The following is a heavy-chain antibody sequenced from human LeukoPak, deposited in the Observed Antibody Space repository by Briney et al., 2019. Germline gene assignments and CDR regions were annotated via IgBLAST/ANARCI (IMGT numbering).Heavy chain of an antibody. J-gene: IGHJ3*02. CDR3: AKMQYYHDSSGYYFRSPGDAFDI. CDR2: ISGSGDNT. CDR1: GFTFSTYA. Sequence: GVSLRLSCAASGFTFSTYAMSWVRQAPGKGPEWVSVISGSGDNTYYADSVKRRFTISRDNSKNTLYLQMNSLRAEDTAVYYCAKMQYYHDSSGYYFRSPGDAFDIWGQGTMVTVSS. V-gene: IGHV3-23*01. D-gene: IGHD3-22*01.